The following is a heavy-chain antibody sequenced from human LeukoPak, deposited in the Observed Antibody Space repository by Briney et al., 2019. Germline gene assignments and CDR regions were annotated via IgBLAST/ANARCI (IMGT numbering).Heavy chain of an antibody. CDR3: ARDLEPTPLSSGYSPEYYYYGMDV. Sequence: ASVKVSCKASGYTFTSYGISWVRQAPGQGLEWMGWISAYNGNTNYAQKLQGRVTMTTDTSTSTAYMELRSLRSDDTAVYYCARDLEPTPLSSGYSPEYYYYGMDVWGQGTTVTVSS. V-gene: IGHV1-18*01. CDR1: GYTFTSYG. D-gene: IGHD3-22*01. CDR2: ISAYNGNT. J-gene: IGHJ6*02.